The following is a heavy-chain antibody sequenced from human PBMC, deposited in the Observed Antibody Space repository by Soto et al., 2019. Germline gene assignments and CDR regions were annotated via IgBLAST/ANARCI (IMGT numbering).Heavy chain of an antibody. CDR1: GFTFSSYG. V-gene: IGHV3-33*01. D-gene: IGHD3-16*01. CDR2: IWYDGSNK. Sequence: GGSLRLSCAASGFTFSSYGMHWVRQAPGKGLEWVAVIWYDGSNKYYADSVKGRFTISRDNSKNTLYLQMNRLRAEDTAVYYCARAGGSTYYFDYWGQGTLVTVSS. J-gene: IGHJ4*02. CDR3: ARAGGSTYYFDY.